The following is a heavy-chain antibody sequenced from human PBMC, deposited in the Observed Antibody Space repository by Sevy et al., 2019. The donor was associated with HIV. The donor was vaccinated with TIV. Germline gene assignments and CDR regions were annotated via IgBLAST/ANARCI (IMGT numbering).Heavy chain of an antibody. CDR2: SSWNGGST. D-gene: IGHD2-15*01. CDR3: AKDKGRYCSGGSCYGVSMDV. Sequence: GGSLRLSCAASGFSYDDYAMHWVRQGPGKGLEWVALSSWNGGSTYYADSVKGRFTISRDNSKNSLYLQMNSLRAEDTALYYCAKDKGRYCSGGSCYGVSMDVWGQGTTVTVSS. V-gene: IGHV3-43D*04. CDR1: GFSYDDYA. J-gene: IGHJ6*02.